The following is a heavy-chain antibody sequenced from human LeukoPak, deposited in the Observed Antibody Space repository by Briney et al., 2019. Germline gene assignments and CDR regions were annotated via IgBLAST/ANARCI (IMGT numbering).Heavy chain of an antibody. Sequence: SETLSLTCTVSGGSISSSSYYWGWIRQPPGKGLEWIGSIYYSGSTYYNPSLKSRVTISVDTSKNQFSLKLSSVTAADTAVYYCAGTSLPIVVVPAAHPLGPDYWGQGTLVTVSS. CDR2: IYYSGST. CDR3: AGTSLPIVVVPAAHPLGPDY. D-gene: IGHD2-2*01. CDR1: GGSISSSSYY. J-gene: IGHJ4*02. V-gene: IGHV4-39*01.